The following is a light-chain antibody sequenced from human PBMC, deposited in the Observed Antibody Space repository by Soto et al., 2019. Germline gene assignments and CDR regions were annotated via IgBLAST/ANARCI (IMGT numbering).Light chain of an antibody. CDR1: QSVSSNY. CDR2: DAS. Sequence: EIVLTQSPGTLYLSPGERATLPCRASQSVSSNYLAWYQQKPGQAPRLLIYDASSRATGVPDRFSGSGSGTDFTLAISRLEPEDVAVYYCQQYGSSPRTFGQGTKLEIK. V-gene: IGKV3-20*01. J-gene: IGKJ2*01. CDR3: QQYGSSPRT.